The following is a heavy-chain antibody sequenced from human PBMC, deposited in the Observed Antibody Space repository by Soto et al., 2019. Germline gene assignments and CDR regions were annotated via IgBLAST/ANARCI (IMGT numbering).Heavy chain of an antibody. J-gene: IGHJ4*02. CDR3: AKDGPALKKAVAQVDY. V-gene: IGHV3-23*01. CDR1: GFTFSSYA. D-gene: IGHD6-19*01. Sequence: GGSLRLSCAASGFTFSSYAMSWVRQGPGKGLEWVSAISGSGGSTYYADSVKGRFTISRDNSKNTLYLQMNSLRAEDTAVYYCAKDGPALKKAVAQVDYWCQATLITVS. CDR2: ISGSGGST.